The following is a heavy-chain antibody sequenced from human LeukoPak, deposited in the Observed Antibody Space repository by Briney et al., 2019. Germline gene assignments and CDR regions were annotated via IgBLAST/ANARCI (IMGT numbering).Heavy chain of an antibody. CDR2: INPNDGDV. Sequence: ASVKVSCKDSGYTFTTDYYIHWVRPVAGQGLEWMGRINPNDGDVRYAEKFQGRITMTRDTSISTAYMELSSLRYDDTAVYCCARDPRPAIAHSGSDYWGQGTLVTVSS. CDR1: GYTFTTDYY. CDR3: ARDPRPAIAHSGSDY. V-gene: IGHV1-2*06. J-gene: IGHJ4*01. D-gene: IGHD3-10*01.